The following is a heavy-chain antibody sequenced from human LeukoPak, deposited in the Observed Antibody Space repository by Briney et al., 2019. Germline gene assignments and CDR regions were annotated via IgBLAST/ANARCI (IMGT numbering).Heavy chain of an antibody. CDR1: GYTFTGYF. CDR3: ARDMDWRASIWYFDL. V-gene: IGHV1-2*02. J-gene: IGHJ2*01. Sequence: ASVTVSCKASGYTFTGYFLHWVRQAPGQGLEWMGWINPNTGDTNSAQKFQGRVTMTRDTSISTAYMDLSRLRSDDTAVYYCARDMDWRASIWYFDLWGRGTLVAVSS. CDR2: INPNTGDT. D-gene: IGHD2-2*03.